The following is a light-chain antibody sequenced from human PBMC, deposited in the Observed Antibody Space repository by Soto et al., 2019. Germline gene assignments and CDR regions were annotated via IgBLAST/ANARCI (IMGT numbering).Light chain of an antibody. CDR2: GAS. V-gene: IGKV1-39*01. Sequence: DIQMTQSPSSLSASVGDRVTITCRASQTISTYLNWYQHKPGTAPKLLIYGASSLQSGVPSRFSGIGSGTDFTLTISSLQPEDFATYYCQQSYSTPRTFGGGTKVEIK. CDR1: QTISTY. CDR3: QQSYSTPRT. J-gene: IGKJ4*01.